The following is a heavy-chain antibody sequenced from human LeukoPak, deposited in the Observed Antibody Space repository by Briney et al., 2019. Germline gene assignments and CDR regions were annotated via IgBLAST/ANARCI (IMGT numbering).Heavy chain of an antibody. Sequence: PGGSLRLSCAASGFTFSKNAMSWVRQAPGKGLEWVSSLSGCGADTYYADSVKGRFTISRDNAKNTAYLQMNSLRAEDTAVYYCAKDPYGTRYFDYWGQGTLVTAS. CDR3: AKDPYGTRYFDY. V-gene: IGHV3-23*01. CDR2: LSGCGADT. D-gene: IGHD2-2*01. CDR1: GFTFSKNA. J-gene: IGHJ4*02.